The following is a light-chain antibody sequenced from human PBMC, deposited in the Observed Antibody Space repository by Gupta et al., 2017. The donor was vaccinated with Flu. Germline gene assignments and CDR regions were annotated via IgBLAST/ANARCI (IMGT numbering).Light chain of an antibody. Sequence: EIVMTQSPATLSVSPGERATLSCRASTSVSSNLAWYQQKPGQAPLLLIYGASTRATGSPARFSGSGAGTGFTLTIISRQSEDFAVYYCQHDNNWPPRGTFGQGTKVEIK. CDR1: TSVSSN. CDR3: QHDNNWPPRGT. CDR2: GAS. V-gene: IGKV3-15*01. J-gene: IGKJ1*01.